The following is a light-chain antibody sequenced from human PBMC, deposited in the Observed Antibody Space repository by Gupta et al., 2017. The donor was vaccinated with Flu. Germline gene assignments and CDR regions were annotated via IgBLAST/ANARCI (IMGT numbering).Light chain of an antibody. CDR2: WAS. CDR3: QQDNSTPLT. V-gene: IGKV4-1*01. CDR1: QSILYSSNNKNY. Sequence: DIVLTQSPDSLVVSLGERATINCKSSQSILYSSNNKNYLAWYQQKPGQPPKLLIYWASTRESGVPDRFSGSGSGTDFTLTISRLQAEDVAVYSCQQDNSTPLTFGRGTKVEIK. J-gene: IGKJ4*01.